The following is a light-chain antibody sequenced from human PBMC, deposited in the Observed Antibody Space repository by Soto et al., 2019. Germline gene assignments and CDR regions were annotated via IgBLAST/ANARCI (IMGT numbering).Light chain of an antibody. CDR1: QSISTW. V-gene: IGKV1-5*01. CDR3: QQYDSYSWT. CDR2: DAS. J-gene: IGKJ1*01. Sequence: DIQMTQSPSTLSASAGDTVTITCRASQSISTWLAWYQQKPGKAPQLLIFDASSLRTGVPSRFSGSGSGTEFTLTISGLQPDDFATYYCQQYDSYSWTFDQGTKVEIK.